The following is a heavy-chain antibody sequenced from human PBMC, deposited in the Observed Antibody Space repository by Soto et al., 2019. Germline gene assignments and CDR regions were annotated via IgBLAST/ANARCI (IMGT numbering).Heavy chain of an antibody. J-gene: IGHJ4*02. D-gene: IGHD4-17*01. CDR3: ARSDYVSFDY. Sequence: SETLSLTCTVSGGSISSGGYYWSWIRQHPGKGLEWIGYIYYSGNTYYNPSLESRVTISVDTSKNQFSLKLTSVTAADTAVYYCARSDYVSFDYWGQGALVTVSS. V-gene: IGHV4-31*03. CDR1: GGSISSGGYY. CDR2: IYYSGNT.